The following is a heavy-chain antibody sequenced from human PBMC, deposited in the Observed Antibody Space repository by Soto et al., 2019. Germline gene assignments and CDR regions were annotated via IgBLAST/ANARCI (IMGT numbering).Heavy chain of an antibody. D-gene: IGHD4-17*01. CDR3: ARSMGLRRTPGHY. CDR1: GFTFSSYA. V-gene: IGHV3-23*01. J-gene: IGHJ4*02. CDR2: ISGSGGST. Sequence: EVQLLESGGGLVQPGGSLRLSCAASGFTFSSYAMSWVRQAPGKGLEWVSAISGSGGSTYYADSVKGRFTISRDNSKNTLYLQMNSLRAEDTAVYYCARSMGLRRTPGHYWGQGTLVTVSS.